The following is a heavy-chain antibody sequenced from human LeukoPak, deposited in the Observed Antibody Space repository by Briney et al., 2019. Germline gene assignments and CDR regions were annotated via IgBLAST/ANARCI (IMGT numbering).Heavy chain of an antibody. CDR3: ARDTTDSWFDP. D-gene: IGHD1-1*01. J-gene: IGHJ5*02. Sequence: SVKVSCKASGGSFSGYAISWVRQAPGQGLEWMGGIIPIFGTANYAQKFQGRVTITADKSTSTAYMELSSLRSEVTAVYYCARDTTDSWFDPWGQGTLVTVSS. V-gene: IGHV1-69*06. CDR2: IIPIFGTA. CDR1: GGSFSGYA.